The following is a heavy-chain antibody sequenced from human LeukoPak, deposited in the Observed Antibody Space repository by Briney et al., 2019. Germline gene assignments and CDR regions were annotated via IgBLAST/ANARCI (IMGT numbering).Heavy chain of an antibody. D-gene: IGHD2-2*01. Sequence: GGSLRLSCAASGFTFSSYAMSWVRQAPGKGLEWVSAISGSGGSTYYADSVKGWFTISRDNAKNTLYLQMNSLRAEDTAVYYCAKDAPVNIVVVPAANSWGQGTLVTVSS. CDR2: ISGSGGST. CDR3: AKDAPVNIVVVPAANS. J-gene: IGHJ4*02. V-gene: IGHV3-23*01. CDR1: GFTFSSYA.